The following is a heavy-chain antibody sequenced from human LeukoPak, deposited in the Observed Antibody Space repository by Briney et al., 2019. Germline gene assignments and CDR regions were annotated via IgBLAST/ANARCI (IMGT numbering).Heavy chain of an antibody. CDR3: AKAGITAAGNY. CDR1: GFTFSSYA. Sequence: GGPLRLSCAASGFTFSSYAMSWVRQAPGKGLEWVLGISGSGGTTYYADSVKGRFTISRDNSKNTLYLQMNSLRAEDTAVYYCAKAGITAAGNYWGQGTLVTVSS. CDR2: ISGSGGTT. V-gene: IGHV3-23*01. J-gene: IGHJ4*02. D-gene: IGHD6-13*01.